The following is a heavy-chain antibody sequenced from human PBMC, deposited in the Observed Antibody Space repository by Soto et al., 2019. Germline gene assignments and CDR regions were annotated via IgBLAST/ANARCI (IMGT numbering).Heavy chain of an antibody. CDR3: ARGHFSFDY. Sequence: GGSLRLSCAASGFTFSDHYMDWVRQAPGKGLEWIARSRNKANSYTTEYAASVKDRFAISRDDSKSSLYLQMNSLRTEDTAVYYCARGHFSFDYWGHGTLVPSP. CDR1: GFTFSDHY. V-gene: IGHV3-72*01. J-gene: IGHJ4*01. CDR2: SRNKANSYTT. D-gene: IGHD3-3*02.